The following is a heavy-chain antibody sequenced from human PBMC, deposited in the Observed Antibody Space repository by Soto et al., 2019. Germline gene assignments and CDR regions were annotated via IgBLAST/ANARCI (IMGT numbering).Heavy chain of an antibody. CDR2: ILHDGSAE. D-gene: IGHD4-4*01. CDR3: ARSRDGYSFYFYYGMDG. V-gene: IGHV3-30*03. CDR1: GFILTSYG. Sequence: PGGSLRLSCAASGFILTSYGMHWVRQAPGKGLEWMALILHDGSAEYYADSVKGRFTISRDNSKNTLYLQMNSLTAEDTAVYYCARSRDGYSFYFYYGMDGWGQGTTVTVSS. J-gene: IGHJ6*02.